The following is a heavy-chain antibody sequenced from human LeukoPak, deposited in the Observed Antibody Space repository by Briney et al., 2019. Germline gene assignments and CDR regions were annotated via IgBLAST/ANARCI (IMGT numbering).Heavy chain of an antibody. CDR2: IVYTGNNK. J-gene: IGHJ4*02. D-gene: IGHD4-23*01. CDR1: GFAVSTSY. Sequence: PGGSLRLSCAASGFAVSTSYMSWVRQAPGKGLEWVAFIVYTGNNKYYADSVKGRFTISRDNSKSTLYLQMSSLTAEDTAVYYCVQWELLPTADYWGQGTLVTVSS. V-gene: IGHV3-30*02. CDR3: VQWELLPTADY.